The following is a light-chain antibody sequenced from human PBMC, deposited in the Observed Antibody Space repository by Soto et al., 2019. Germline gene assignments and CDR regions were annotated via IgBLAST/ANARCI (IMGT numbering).Light chain of an antibody. J-gene: IGKJ5*01. CDR1: QDISNY. V-gene: IGKV1-33*01. CDR2: DAS. Sequence: DIQMTQSPSSLSASVGDRVTITCQASQDISNYLNWYQQKPGKAPKLLIYDASKLETGVPSTFSGSGSGTDFTFTISSLQPEDIATYYCQQYDTLPPITFGQGTRLEIK. CDR3: QQYDTLPPIT.